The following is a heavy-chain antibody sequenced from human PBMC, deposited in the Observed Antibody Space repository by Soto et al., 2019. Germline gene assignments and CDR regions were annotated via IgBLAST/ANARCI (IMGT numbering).Heavy chain of an antibody. Sequence: QLQLQESGPGLVKPSETLSLTCTISGGSISSSPYYWGWIRQPPGKGLEWIASFFYSGSTYYNPSLKGRVTVSMDTSKSQFSLRLSSVTAADTAVYYCARLRSGFQYYFNYWGPGTLVTVSS. CDR1: GGSISSSPYY. D-gene: IGHD5-12*01. J-gene: IGHJ4*02. V-gene: IGHV4-39*01. CDR2: FFYSGST. CDR3: ARLRSGFQYYFNY.